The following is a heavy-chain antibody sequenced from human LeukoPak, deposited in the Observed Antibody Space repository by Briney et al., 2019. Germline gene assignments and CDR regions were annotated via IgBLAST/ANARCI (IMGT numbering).Heavy chain of an antibody. CDR2: IYYSGST. V-gene: IGHV4-59*01. J-gene: IGHJ5*02. CDR3: ARDLGSVGWFDP. CDR1: GGSISSYY. Sequence: PSETLSLTCTVSGGSISSYYWSWIRQPPGKGLEWIGYIYYSGSTNYNPSLKSRVTISVDTSKNQFSLKLSSVTAADTAVYYCARDLGSVGWFDPWGQGTLVTVSS.